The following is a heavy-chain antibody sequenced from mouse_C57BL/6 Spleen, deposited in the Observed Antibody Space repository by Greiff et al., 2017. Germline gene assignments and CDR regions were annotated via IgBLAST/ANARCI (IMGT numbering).Heavy chain of an antibody. CDR2: IWGDGST. Sequence: QVQLKQSGPCLVAPSQRLSITCTVPGFSLNSSGVSWVRPPSGKVLEWLGVIWGDGSTNYHSALISRLSISKDNSKSQVFLTLNSLQSDDTATYYCAKGAYWGQVTLVTVSA. CDR1: GFSLNSSG. CDR3: AKGAY. J-gene: IGHJ3*01. V-gene: IGHV2-3*01.